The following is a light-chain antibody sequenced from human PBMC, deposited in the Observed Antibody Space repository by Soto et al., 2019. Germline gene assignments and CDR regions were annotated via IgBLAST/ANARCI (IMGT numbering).Light chain of an antibody. V-gene: IGKV3-20*01. CDR3: QQSGSSPLT. CDR2: HAS. CDR1: QGVSNSY. J-gene: IGKJ2*01. Sequence: EIVLTQSPGTLSLSPGERATLSCRASQGVSNSYLAWYQQKPGQAPRLLIYHASSRATGIPDRFSGGGSGTDFTLTISRLEPEDFALYYCQQSGSSPLTFGQGTKLEIK.